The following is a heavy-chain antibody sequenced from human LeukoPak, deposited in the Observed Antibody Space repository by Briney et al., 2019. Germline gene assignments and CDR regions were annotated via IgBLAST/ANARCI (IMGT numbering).Heavy chain of an antibody. J-gene: IGHJ1*01. CDR3: ARDGYQPLDVTYFQH. CDR1: GYTFSGYG. D-gene: IGHD2-2*01. Sequence: ASVKVSCKTSGYTFSGYGISWVRQAPGQGLEWMGWISAYNGNTNYAQKLQGRVTMTTDTSTSTAYMALRSLRSDDTAVYYCARDGYQPLDVTYFQHWGQGTLVTVSS. V-gene: IGHV1-18*01. CDR2: ISAYNGNT.